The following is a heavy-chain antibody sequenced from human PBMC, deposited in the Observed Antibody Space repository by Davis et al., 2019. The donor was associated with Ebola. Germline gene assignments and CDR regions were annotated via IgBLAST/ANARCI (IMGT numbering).Heavy chain of an antibody. CDR2: MNPNSGNT. CDR3: ARSLYDFWSGYTINWFDP. Sequence: ASVKVSCKASGGTFSSYAINWVRQATGQGLEWMGWMNPNSGNTGYAQKFQGRVTMTRNTSISTAYMELSSLRSEDTAVYYCARSLYDFWSGYTINWFDPWGQGTLVTVSS. CDR1: GGTFSSYA. D-gene: IGHD3-3*01. J-gene: IGHJ5*02. V-gene: IGHV1-8*02.